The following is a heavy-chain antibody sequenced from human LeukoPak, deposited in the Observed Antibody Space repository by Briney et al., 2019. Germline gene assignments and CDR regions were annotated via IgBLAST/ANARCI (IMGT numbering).Heavy chain of an antibody. CDR2: INHSGST. CDR3: ARRGHYYGSGSHDY. D-gene: IGHD3-10*01. V-gene: IGHV4-34*01. CDR1: GGSFSGYY. J-gene: IGHJ4*02. Sequence: SETLSLTCAVYGGSFSGYYWSWIRQPPGKGLEWIGEINHSGSTNYNPSLKSRVTISVDTSKNQFSLELSSVTAADTAVYYCARRGHYYGSGSHDYWGQGTLVTVSS.